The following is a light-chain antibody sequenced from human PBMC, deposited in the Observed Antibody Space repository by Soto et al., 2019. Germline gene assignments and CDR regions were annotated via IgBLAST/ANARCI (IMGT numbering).Light chain of an antibody. CDR3: MQALQTPWT. Sequence: DIVMTQSPLSLPVTPREPASISCRSSQSLLHSNGYNYLDWYLQKPGQSPQLLIYLGSNRASGVLDRFSGSGSGTDFTLKISRVEAEDVGVYYCMQALQTPWTFGQGTKVEIK. CDR2: LGS. CDR1: QSLLHSNGYNY. V-gene: IGKV2-28*01. J-gene: IGKJ1*01.